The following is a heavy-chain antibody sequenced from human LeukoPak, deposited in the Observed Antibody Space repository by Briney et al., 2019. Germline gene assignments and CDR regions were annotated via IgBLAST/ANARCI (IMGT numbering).Heavy chain of an antibody. V-gene: IGHV6-1*01. Sequence: SQTLSLTCAISGDSVSSNSAAWNWIRQSPSRGLEWLGRTYYRSKWYNDYAVSVKSRITINPDTSKNQFSLQLNSVTPEDTAVYYCARGYSSGRHAEGVFDYWGQGTLVTVSS. CDR3: ARGYSSGRHAEGVFDY. D-gene: IGHD6-19*01. CDR2: TYYRSKWYN. CDR1: GDSVSSNSAA. J-gene: IGHJ4*02.